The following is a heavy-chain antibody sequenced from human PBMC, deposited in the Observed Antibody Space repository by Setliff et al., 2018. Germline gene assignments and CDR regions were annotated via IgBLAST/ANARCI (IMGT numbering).Heavy chain of an antibody. CDR3: ASFFAYCGGDCHYRY. Sequence: PGGSLRLSCTARSDHFIDWVRQAPGKGLEWVGRITNKPYDYTTQYAASVKSRFIISRNESKNSVNLLMNSLKTEDTAVYYCASFFAYCGGDCHYRYWGQGTLVTVSS. V-gene: IGHV3-72*01. CDR1: SDHF. J-gene: IGHJ4*01. D-gene: IGHD2-21*02. CDR2: ITNKPYDYTT.